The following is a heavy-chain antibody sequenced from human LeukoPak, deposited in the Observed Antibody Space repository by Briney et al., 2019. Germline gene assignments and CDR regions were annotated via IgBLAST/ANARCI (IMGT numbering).Heavy chain of an antibody. CDR1: GFTFRSYV. D-gene: IGHD5-12*01. CDR3: AKALAIRPFRY. Sequence: PGGSLRLSCTASGFTFRSYVVSWVRQAPGRGLEWVSAISDSGDGTYSADSVKGRFTISRDNSKNTLYLQMNGLGAEDTAVYYGAKALAIRPFRYWGQGTLVTVSS. CDR2: ISDSGDGT. V-gene: IGHV3-23*01. J-gene: IGHJ4*02.